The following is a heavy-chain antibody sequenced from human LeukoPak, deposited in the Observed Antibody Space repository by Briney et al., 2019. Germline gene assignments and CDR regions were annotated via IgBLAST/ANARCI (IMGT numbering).Heavy chain of an antibody. CDR3: ASSYYYDGDY. CDR1: GFTFNIYW. D-gene: IGHD3-22*01. V-gene: IGHV3-7*01. Sequence: GGSLRLSCAASGFTFNIYWMTWVRQAPGKGLEWVANINQDGSEKNHVDSVKGRFTISRDSAKNSLYLQMNSLRDEDTALYYCASSYYYDGDYWGQGTLVTVSS. J-gene: IGHJ4*02. CDR2: INQDGSEK.